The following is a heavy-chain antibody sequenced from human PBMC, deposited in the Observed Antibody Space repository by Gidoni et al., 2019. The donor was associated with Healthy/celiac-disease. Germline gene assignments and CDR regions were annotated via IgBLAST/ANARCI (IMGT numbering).Heavy chain of an antibody. Sequence: EVQLVQYGAEVKKPGAPLTLSCKGPGYSFTGYWIGWVRQMPGKGLEWLGVIYPGDSDTRSSPSFQGQVTISADKSISTAYLQWSSLKASDTAMYYCARHAKGGDGESWGQGTLVTVSS. D-gene: IGHD3-10*01. CDR1: GYSFTGYW. CDR3: ARHAKGGDGES. CDR2: IYPGDSDT. J-gene: IGHJ5*02. V-gene: IGHV5-51*01.